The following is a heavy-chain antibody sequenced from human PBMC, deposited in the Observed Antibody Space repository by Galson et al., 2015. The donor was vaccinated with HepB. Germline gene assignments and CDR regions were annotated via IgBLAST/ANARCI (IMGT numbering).Heavy chain of an antibody. CDR2: IYYSGST. J-gene: IGHJ4*02. CDR1: GGSISSYY. Sequence: ETLSLTCTVSGGSISSYYWSWIRQPPGKGLEWIGYIYYSGSTNYNPSLKSRVTISVDTSKNQFSLKLSSVTAADTAVYYCARGDYDYVWGSYRPISLYFDYWGQGTLVTVSS. D-gene: IGHD3-16*02. CDR3: ARGDYDYVWGSYRPISLYFDY. V-gene: IGHV4-59*01.